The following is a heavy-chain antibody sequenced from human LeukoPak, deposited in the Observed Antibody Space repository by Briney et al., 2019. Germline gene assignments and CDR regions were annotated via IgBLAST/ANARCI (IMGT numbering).Heavy chain of an antibody. Sequence: ASVKVSCKASGYTFTGYYMHWVRQAPGQGLEWMGWINPNSGGTNYAQKFQGRVTMTRNTSISTAYMELSSLRSEDTAVYYCARALGSYYSSYYYYYGMDVWGQGTTVTVSS. J-gene: IGHJ6*02. D-gene: IGHD1-26*01. CDR3: ARALGSYYSSYYYYYGMDV. CDR1: GYTFTGYY. CDR2: INPNSGGT. V-gene: IGHV1-2*02.